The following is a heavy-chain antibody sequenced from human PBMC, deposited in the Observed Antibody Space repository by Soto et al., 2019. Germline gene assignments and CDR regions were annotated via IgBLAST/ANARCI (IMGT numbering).Heavy chain of an antibody. Sequence: SGGSLRLSCAASGFTFSNAWMSWVRQAPGKGLEWVGRIKSKTDGGTTDYAAPVKGRFTISRDDSKNTLYLQMNSLKTEDTAVYYCTTDQPVVVPAATSDPMDVWGQGTTVTVSS. CDR1: GFTFSNAW. CDR3: TTDQPVVVPAATSDPMDV. CDR2: IKSKTDGGTT. J-gene: IGHJ6*02. V-gene: IGHV3-15*01. D-gene: IGHD2-2*01.